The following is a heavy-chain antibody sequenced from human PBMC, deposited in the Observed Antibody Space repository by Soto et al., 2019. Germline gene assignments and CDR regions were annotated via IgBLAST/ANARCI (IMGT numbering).Heavy chain of an antibody. CDR3: VRSLGWLQYSWFDP. J-gene: IGHJ5*02. D-gene: IGHD5-12*01. V-gene: IGHV4-39*01. CDR1: GGSIGGSNYF. Sequence: SETLSLTCTVSGGSIGGSNYFWGWIRQSPGTGLEWLGTIYSSGSTYYNPPLKSRITMSLDTSKNQFSLNLGSVTAADTAVYYCVRSLGWLQYSWFDPWGQGIPVTSPQ. CDR2: IYSSGST.